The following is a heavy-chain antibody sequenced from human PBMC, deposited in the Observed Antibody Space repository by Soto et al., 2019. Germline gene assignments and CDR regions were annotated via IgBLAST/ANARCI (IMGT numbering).Heavy chain of an antibody. CDR2: ISYDGSNK. V-gene: IGHV3-30-3*01. CDR3: ARGREIDY. Sequence: QVQLVESGGGVVQPGRSLRLSCAASGFTFSSYAMHWVRQAPGKGLEWVAVISYDGSNKYYADSVKGRFTISRDNSKNTLYLQMNSLRAEDMAVYYCARGREIDYWGQGTLVTVSS. CDR1: GFTFSSYA. J-gene: IGHJ4*02.